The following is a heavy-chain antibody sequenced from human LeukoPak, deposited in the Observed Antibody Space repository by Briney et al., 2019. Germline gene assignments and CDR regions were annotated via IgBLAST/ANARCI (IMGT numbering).Heavy chain of an antibody. Sequence: GGSLRLSCVVSGFTFSNYWMSWVRQAPGKGLEWVANIKQDESEKYYVDSVKGRFTISRDNAKNSLYLQMNSLRAEDTAVYYCASVRVGNMVRGLYCFDYWGQGTLVTVSS. CDR1: GFTFSNYW. V-gene: IGHV3-7*01. D-gene: IGHD3-10*01. CDR2: IKQDESEK. CDR3: ASVRVGNMVRGLYCFDY. J-gene: IGHJ4*02.